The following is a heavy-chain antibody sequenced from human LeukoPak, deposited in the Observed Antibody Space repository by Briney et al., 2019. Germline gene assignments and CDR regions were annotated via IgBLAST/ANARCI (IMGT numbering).Heavy chain of an antibody. CDR2: IIPNLGTT. Sequence: SVKVSCKASGGTSNSHAISWVRQAPGQGLEWMGRIIPNLGTTNRAQNFQDRVTLTADKSTNTAYMELTSLTSDDTAVYDCATTNDGGGYQWGDFFDFWGQGTLVTVSS. D-gene: IGHD3-22*01. CDR3: ATTNDGGGYQWGDFFDF. V-gene: IGHV1-69*04. CDR1: GGTSNSHA. J-gene: IGHJ4*02.